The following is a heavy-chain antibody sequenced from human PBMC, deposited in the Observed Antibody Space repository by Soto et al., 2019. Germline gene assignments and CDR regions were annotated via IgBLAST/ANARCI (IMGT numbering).Heavy chain of an antibody. CDR1: GGSISSSSYY. V-gene: IGHV4-39*01. Sequence: SETLSLTCTVSGGSISSSSYYWGWIRQPPGKGLEWIGSIYYSGSTYYNPSLKSRVTISVDTSKNQFSLKLSSVTAADTAVYYCARHFYDSSGYYYPPDYWGQGTLVTVSS. CDR2: IYYSGST. J-gene: IGHJ4*02. CDR3: ARHFYDSSGYYYPPDY. D-gene: IGHD3-22*01.